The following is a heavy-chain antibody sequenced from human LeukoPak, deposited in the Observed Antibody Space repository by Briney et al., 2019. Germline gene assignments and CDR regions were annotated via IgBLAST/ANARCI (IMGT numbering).Heavy chain of an antibody. J-gene: IGHJ3*02. Sequence: GGSLRLSCAASGFTFSSYGMHWVRQAPGKGLEWVAFIRCDGSNKYYADSVKGRFTISRDNSKNTLYLQMNSLRAEDTAVYYCEASHDAFDIWGQGTMVTVSS. CDR2: IRCDGSNK. CDR3: EASHDAFDI. CDR1: GFTFSSYG. V-gene: IGHV3-30*02.